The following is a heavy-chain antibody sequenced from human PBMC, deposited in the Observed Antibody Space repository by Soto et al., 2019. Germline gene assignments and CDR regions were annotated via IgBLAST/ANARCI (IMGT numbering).Heavy chain of an antibody. Sequence: SETLSLTCAVYGGSFSGYYWSWIRQPPGKGLEWIGEINHSGSTNYNPSLKSRVTISVDTSKNQFSLKLSSVTAADTAVYYCARGMGLAGSGWYYYYYGMDVWGQGTTVTVSS. J-gene: IGHJ6*02. V-gene: IGHV4-34*01. CDR3: ARGMGLAGSGWYYYYYGMDV. D-gene: IGHD6-19*01. CDR1: GGSFSGYY. CDR2: INHSGST.